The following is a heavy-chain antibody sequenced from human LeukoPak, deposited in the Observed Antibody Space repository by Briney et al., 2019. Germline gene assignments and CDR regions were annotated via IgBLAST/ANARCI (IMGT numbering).Heavy chain of an antibody. CDR2: TSGSGGST. Sequence: GGSLRLSCAASGFAFSSYAMSWVRQAPGEGLEWVSTTSGSGGSTDYSDSVTGRFTFSRDNSKNTLYLQMNSLRADDTALYYCAKGGSFRAFDYWGQGTLVTASS. CDR3: AKGGSFRAFDY. V-gene: IGHV3-23*01. J-gene: IGHJ4*02. D-gene: IGHD6-13*01. CDR1: GFAFSSYA.